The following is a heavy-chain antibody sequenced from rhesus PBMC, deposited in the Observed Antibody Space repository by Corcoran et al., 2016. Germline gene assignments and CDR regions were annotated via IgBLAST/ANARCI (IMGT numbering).Heavy chain of an antibody. V-gene: IGHV3S5*01. CDR2: INSGGGST. CDR1: GFTFSSYG. CDR3: AKAEDDYGYYYTADYFDY. Sequence: EVQLVETGGGLVQPGGSLKLSCAASGFTFSSYGMSWVRQAPGKGLEWASSINSGGGSTYYADTVKCQFTISRDNSKHPLSLQMNSLRAEDTAVYYCAKAEDDYGYYYTADYFDYWGQGVLVTVSS. D-gene: IGHD3-9*01. J-gene: IGHJ4*01.